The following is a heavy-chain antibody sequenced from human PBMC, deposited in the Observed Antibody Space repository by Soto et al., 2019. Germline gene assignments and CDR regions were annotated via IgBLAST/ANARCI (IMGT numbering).Heavy chain of an antibody. CDR2: IIPIFGTA. CDR1: GGTFSSYA. CDR3: ARSNYYDSSGYYAHFDY. J-gene: IGHJ4*02. D-gene: IGHD3-22*01. V-gene: IGHV1-69*13. Sequence: GASVKVSCKDSGGTFSSYAISWVRQAPGQGLEWMGGIIPIFGTANYAQKFQGRVTITADESTSTAYMELSSLRSEDTAVYYCARSNYYDSSGYYAHFDYWGQGTLVTVSS.